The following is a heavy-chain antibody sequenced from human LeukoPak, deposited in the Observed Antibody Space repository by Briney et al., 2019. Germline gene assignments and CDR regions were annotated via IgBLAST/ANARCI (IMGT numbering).Heavy chain of an antibody. CDR1: GFTFSSYN. J-gene: IGHJ6*03. CDR2: ISSGTSYI. CDR3: ARDGAAPDFYYYFMDV. Sequence: PGGSLRLSCAASGFTFSSYNMNWVRQAPGKGLEWVSSISSGTSYIYYADSVKGRFTISRDNAKNSLYLQMNGLRAEDTAVYYCARDGAAPDFYYYFMDVWGKGTTVTVSS. D-gene: IGHD6-6*01. V-gene: IGHV3-21*01.